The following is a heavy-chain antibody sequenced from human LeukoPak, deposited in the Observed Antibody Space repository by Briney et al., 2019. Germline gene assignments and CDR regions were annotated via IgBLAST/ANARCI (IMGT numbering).Heavy chain of an antibody. D-gene: IGHD4-17*01. Sequence: GGSLLLSCAASGFTFSSYWMSWVRHAPGKGPEWVANIKQDGSEKYYVDSVKGRFTISRDNAKNALYLQMNSLRAQDTAVYYCARVRGYGDFPFYFDYWGQGTLVTVSS. V-gene: IGHV3-7*01. CDR2: IKQDGSEK. CDR3: ARVRGYGDFPFYFDY. J-gene: IGHJ4*02. CDR1: GFTFSSYW.